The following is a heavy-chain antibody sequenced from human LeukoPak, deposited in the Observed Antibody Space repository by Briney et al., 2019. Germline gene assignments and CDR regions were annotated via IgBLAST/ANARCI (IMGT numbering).Heavy chain of an antibody. CDR2: VFYSGST. J-gene: IGHJ3*02. V-gene: IGHV4-59*11. CDR1: GGSICGHT. CDR3: ARVLDLSKRGLDAFDI. Sequence: PSETLSHTRTVPGGSICGHTWCSIWPPPGKGLEWIGYVFYSGSTNYNPSLKSRVTISVDTSKKQFSLKLSSATAADTAVYYCARVLDLSKRGLDAFDIWGQGTMVTVSS. D-gene: IGHD3-16*01.